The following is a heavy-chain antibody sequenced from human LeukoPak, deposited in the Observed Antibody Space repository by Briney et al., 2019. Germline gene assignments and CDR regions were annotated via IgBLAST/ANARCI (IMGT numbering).Heavy chain of an antibody. D-gene: IGHD4-11*01. J-gene: IGHJ6*03. CDR2: IYTSGST. CDR1: GGSISSYY. Sequence: PSETLSLTCTVSGGSISSYYWSWNRQPPGKGLEWIGYIYTSGSTNYNPSLKSRVTISVDTSKNQFSLKLSSVTAADTAVYYCARVTVTTGYYYYYMDVWGKGTTVTVSS. V-gene: IGHV4-4*09. CDR3: ARVTVTTGYYYYYMDV.